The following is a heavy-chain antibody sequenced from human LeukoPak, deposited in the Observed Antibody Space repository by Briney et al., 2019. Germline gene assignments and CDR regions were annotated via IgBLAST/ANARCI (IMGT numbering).Heavy chain of an antibody. V-gene: IGHV1-2*02. D-gene: IGHD3-10*01. CDR3: ARDSGSGSSVWFDP. CDR1: GYTFTGYY. Sequence: ASVKVSCKASGYTFTGYYMHWVRQAPGQGLEWMGWINPNSGGTNYAQKFQGRVTMTRDTSISAAYMKLSRLRSDDTAVYYCARDSGSGSSVWFDPWGQGTLVTVSS. J-gene: IGHJ5*02. CDR2: INPNSGGT.